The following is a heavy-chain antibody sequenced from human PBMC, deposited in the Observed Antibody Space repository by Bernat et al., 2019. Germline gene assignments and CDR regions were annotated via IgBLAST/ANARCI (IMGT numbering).Heavy chain of an antibody. V-gene: IGHV1-69*02. CDR3: ARVGRDCCGGSCYSGDHFDY. CDR1: GGTFSSYT. Sequence: QVQLVQSGAEVKKPGSSVKVSCKASGGTFSSYTISWVRQAPGQGLEWMGRIIPILGIANYAQKFQGRVTITADKSTSTAYMELSSLRSEDTAVYYCARVGRDCCGGSCYSGDHFDYWGQGTLVTVSS. J-gene: IGHJ4*02. D-gene: IGHD2-15*01. CDR2: IIPILGIA.